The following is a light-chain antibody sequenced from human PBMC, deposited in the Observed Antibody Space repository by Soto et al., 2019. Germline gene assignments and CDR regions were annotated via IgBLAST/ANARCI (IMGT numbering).Light chain of an antibody. CDR2: QAS. CDR3: QQYNTYPWT. J-gene: IGKJ1*01. V-gene: IGKV1-5*03. CDR1: QSISTW. Sequence: DIQMTQSPSTLSASVGDRVTITCRASQSISTWLAWYQQKPGKAPKLLIYQASSLDSGVPSRFSGSASGTEFTITISSLQPDDFATYYCQQYNTYPWTFGQGTKVEIK.